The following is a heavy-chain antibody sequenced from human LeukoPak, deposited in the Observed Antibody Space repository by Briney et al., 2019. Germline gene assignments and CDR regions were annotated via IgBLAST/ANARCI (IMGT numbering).Heavy chain of an antibody. CDR1: GFTFSRYS. CDR2: ITSSSSYV. J-gene: IGHJ5*02. Sequence: GGSLRLSCAASGFTFSRYSMHWVRQAPGKGLEWASSITSSSSYVYYADSLKGRFTISRDNAKNSLYLQMDSLRADDTAMYYCARGGDGYTPWGQGTLVTVSS. CDR3: ARGGDGYTP. V-gene: IGHV3-21*01. D-gene: IGHD5-24*01.